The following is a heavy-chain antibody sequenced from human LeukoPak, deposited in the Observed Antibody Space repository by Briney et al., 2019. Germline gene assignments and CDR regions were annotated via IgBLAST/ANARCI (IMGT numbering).Heavy chain of an antibody. CDR2: IYYSGST. Sequence: SETLSLTCAVSGYSISSGYYWGWIRQPPGKGLEWIGSIYYSGSTYYNPSLKSRVTISVDTSKNQFSLKLSSVTAADTAVYYCARPYYDYVWGSYRLGLGAFDIWGQGTMVTVSS. V-gene: IGHV4-38-2*01. CDR1: GYSISSGYY. CDR3: ARPYYDYVWGSYRLGLGAFDI. J-gene: IGHJ3*02. D-gene: IGHD3-16*02.